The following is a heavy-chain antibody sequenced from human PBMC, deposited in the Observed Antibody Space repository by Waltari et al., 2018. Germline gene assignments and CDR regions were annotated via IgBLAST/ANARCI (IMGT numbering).Heavy chain of an antibody. J-gene: IGHJ6*02. CDR3: VRENRVTMIRGSMDV. V-gene: IGHV2-70*15. D-gene: IGHD3-22*01. CDR1: GFSLSGSQMC. Sequence: QVTLRESGPALVRPTQTLTLTCTFSGFSLSGSQMCVSWIRQPPGKALEWLARIDWDDDKYYSPSLQTRLTISKDTSKNPVVLTMTDMGLVDTATYYCVRENRVTMIRGSMDVWGQGAMVTVSS. CDR2: IDWDDDK.